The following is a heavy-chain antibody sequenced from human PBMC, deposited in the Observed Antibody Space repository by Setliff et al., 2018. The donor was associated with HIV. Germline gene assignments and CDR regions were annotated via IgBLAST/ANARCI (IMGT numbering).Heavy chain of an antibody. V-gene: IGHV4-61*09. CDR2: IHTTGST. CDR3: AKRTFGSGRLDP. CDR1: GDSISSGSYY. Sequence: SETLSLTCSVSGDSISSGSYYWSWIRLPAGKGLEWIEQIHTTGSTNYNPSLKSRVTISMDTSKNQFSLNLNSVTATDTAVYYCAKRTFGSGRLDPWGQGTLVTVSS. D-gene: IGHD3-16*01. J-gene: IGHJ5*02.